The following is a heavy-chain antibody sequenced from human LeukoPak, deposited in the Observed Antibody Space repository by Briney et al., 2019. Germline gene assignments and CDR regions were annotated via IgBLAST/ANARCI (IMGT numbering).Heavy chain of an antibody. J-gene: IGHJ4*02. Sequence: ASVKVSCKASGGTFSSYAISWVRQAPGQGLEWMGRIIPILGIANYAQKFQGRVTITADKSTSTAYMELSSLRSEDTAVYYCARDRTNGVLFDYWGQGTLVTVSS. CDR2: IIPILGIA. CDR3: ARDRTNGVLFDY. D-gene: IGHD2-8*01. V-gene: IGHV1-69*04. CDR1: GGTFSSYA.